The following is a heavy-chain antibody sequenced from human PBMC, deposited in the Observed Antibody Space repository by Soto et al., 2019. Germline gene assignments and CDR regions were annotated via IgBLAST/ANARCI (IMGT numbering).Heavy chain of an antibody. Sequence: PSETLSLTCAVSGGSISSGSYSWSWIRQPPGKGLEWIGYIYHSGATYYNPSLKSRVTISVDRSKNQFSLELSSVTAADTAVYYCARGALVAWNWFDPWGQGTLVTVSS. CDR2: IYHSGAT. V-gene: IGHV4-30-2*01. CDR1: GGSISSGSYS. D-gene: IGHD2-8*02. CDR3: ARGALVAWNWFDP. J-gene: IGHJ5*02.